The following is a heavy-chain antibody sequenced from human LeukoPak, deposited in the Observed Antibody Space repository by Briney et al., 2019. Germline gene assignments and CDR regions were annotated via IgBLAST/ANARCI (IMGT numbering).Heavy chain of an antibody. CDR1: SGSMSSYY. D-gene: IGHD3-22*01. V-gene: IGHV4-59*01. CDR3: AWGGSGYPLDY. J-gene: IGHJ4*02. CDR2: IYYTGVT. Sequence: PSETLSLTCAVSSGSMSSYYWSWIRQPPGKGLEWIGYIYYTGVTNYSPSLKRRLTISLDTAMKQFSLNLRSVTAADTAMYYCAWGGSGYPLDYWGQGTLVTVSS.